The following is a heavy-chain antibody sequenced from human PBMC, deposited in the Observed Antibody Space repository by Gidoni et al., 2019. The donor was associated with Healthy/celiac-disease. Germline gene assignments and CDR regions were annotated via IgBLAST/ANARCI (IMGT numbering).Heavy chain of an antibody. Sequence: QVQLQQWGAGLLKPSETLSLTCAVYGGSFSGYYWSWTRQPPGKGLEWIGEINHSGSTNYNPSLKSRVTISVDTSKNQFSLKLSSVTAADTAVYYCARNVNYDFWSGYYTNFDYWGQGTLVTVSS. CDR2: INHSGST. D-gene: IGHD3-3*01. V-gene: IGHV4-34*01. CDR3: ARNVNYDFWSGYYTNFDY. CDR1: GGSFSGYY. J-gene: IGHJ4*02.